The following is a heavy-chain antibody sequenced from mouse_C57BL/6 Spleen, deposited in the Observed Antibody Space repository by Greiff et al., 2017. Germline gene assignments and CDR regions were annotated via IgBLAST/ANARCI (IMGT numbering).Heavy chain of an antibody. CDR2: INPNFGTT. J-gene: IGHJ1*03. CDR3: AREGGYYGSSYWYFDV. V-gene: IGHV1-39*01. D-gene: IGHD1-1*01. Sequence: VQLKESGPELVKPGASVKISCKASGYSFTDYNMNWVKQSNGKSLEWIGVINPNFGTTSYNQKFKGKATLTVDQSSSTAYMQLNSLTSEDSAVYYCAREGGYYGSSYWYFDVWGTGTTVTVSS. CDR1: GYSFTDYN.